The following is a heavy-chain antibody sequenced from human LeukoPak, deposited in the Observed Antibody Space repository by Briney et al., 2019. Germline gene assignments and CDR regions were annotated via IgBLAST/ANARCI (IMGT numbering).Heavy chain of an antibody. Sequence: GGSLRLSCGASGFTFSSYAMSWVRQAPGKGLEWVSAISGSGGSTYYADSVKGRFTISRDNSKNTLYLQMNSLRAEDTAVYYCAKFGGALLWFGFDYWGQGTLVTVSS. CDR2: ISGSGGST. J-gene: IGHJ4*02. CDR1: GFTFSSYA. V-gene: IGHV3-23*01. CDR3: AKFGGALLWFGFDY. D-gene: IGHD3-10*01.